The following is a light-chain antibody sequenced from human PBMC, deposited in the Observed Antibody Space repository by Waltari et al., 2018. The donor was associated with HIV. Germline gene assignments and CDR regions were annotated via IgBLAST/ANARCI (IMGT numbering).Light chain of an antibody. V-gene: IGLV1-44*01. Sequence: QSVLTQPPSASGTPGQRVTISCSGSNSNVGVNNIDWYKQLPGMAPKPLIFSNNQRPSGVPDRFSGSKSGTSASLAISGLQSEDEADYYCAVWDDSLNGRLFGGGTKLTVL. J-gene: IGLJ3*02. CDR3: AVWDDSLNGRL. CDR1: NSNVGVNN. CDR2: SNN.